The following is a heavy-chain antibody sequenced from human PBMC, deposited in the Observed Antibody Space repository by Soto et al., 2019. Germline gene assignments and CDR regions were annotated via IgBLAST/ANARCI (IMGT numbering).Heavy chain of an antibody. V-gene: IGHV3-66*01. J-gene: IGHJ4*02. CDR3: ATPLYSSGPYYVSSPPLD. CDR2: IFGGGSS. CDR1: GFTVDNAG. Sequence: AGSLGLSCAASGFTVDNAGMSGVRQAPGKVLGVVSVIFGGGSSSFVDAVRGRFTISRDNAKDTVYLQMNSLRADDAAVYYCATPLYSSGPYYVSSPPLDWGQGTLXTVSS. D-gene: IGHD3-10*01.